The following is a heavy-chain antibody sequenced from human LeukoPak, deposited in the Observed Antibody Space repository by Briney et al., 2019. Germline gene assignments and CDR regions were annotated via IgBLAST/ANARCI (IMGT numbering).Heavy chain of an antibody. D-gene: IGHD3-22*01. CDR2: INSDGSST. CDR3: AKDSTMIVVVSYDY. J-gene: IGHJ4*02. V-gene: IGHV3-74*01. CDR1: GFTFSNYW. Sequence: GGSLRLSCAASGFTFSNYWMHWVRQAPGKGLVWVSRINSDGSSTTSADSVKGRFTISRDNAKNTLYLQMNSLRAEDTAVYYCAKDSTMIVVVSYDYWGQGTLVTVSS.